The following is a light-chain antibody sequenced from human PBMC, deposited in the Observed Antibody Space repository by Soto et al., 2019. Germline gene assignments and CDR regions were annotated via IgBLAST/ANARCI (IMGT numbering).Light chain of an antibody. V-gene: IGLV3-1*01. J-gene: IGLJ2*01. CDR3: QAWDSSTVV. CDR2: QHS. CDR1: KLGDKY. Sequence: SYKLTQPPSVSVSPGQTASITCSGDKLGDKYACWYQQKPGQSPVLVIYQHSKRPSGIPERFSGSNSGNTATLTISGTQAMDEADYYCQAWDSSTVVFGGGTKVTVL.